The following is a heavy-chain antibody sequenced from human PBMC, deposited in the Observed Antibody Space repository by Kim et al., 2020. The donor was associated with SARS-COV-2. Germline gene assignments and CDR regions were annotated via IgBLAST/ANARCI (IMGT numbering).Heavy chain of an antibody. J-gene: IGHJ4*02. CDR3: ASTDILTGYYNGGGVN. CDR1: GGSISSSSYY. CDR2: IYYSGST. V-gene: IGHV4-39*01. Sequence: SETLSLTCTVSGGSISSSSYYWGWIRQPPGKGLEWIGSIYYSGSTYYNPSLKSRVTISVDTSKNQFSLKLSSVTAADTAVYYCASTDILTGYYNGGGVNWGQGTLVTVSS. D-gene: IGHD3-9*01.